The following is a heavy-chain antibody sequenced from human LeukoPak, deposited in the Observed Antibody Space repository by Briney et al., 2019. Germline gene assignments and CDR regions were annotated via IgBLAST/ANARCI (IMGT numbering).Heavy chain of an antibody. Sequence: SLRLSCAAXGFTFXMYWMSWVRQAPGKGPEWVANIKEDGSEKHYVDSVKGRFTISRDNAKNSLYLQMSSLRAEDTAVYYCARDSSPDSSGYYYWGQGTLVIVSS. CDR2: IKEDGSEK. V-gene: IGHV3-7*01. D-gene: IGHD3-22*01. J-gene: IGHJ4*02. CDR3: ARDSSPDSSGYYY. CDR1: GFTFXMYW.